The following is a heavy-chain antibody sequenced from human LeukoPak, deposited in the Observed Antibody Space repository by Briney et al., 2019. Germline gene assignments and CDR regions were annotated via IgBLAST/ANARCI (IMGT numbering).Heavy chain of an antibody. D-gene: IGHD3-22*01. CDR3: ARQGRYYYESSGYYGFDY. CDR2: IYYSGST. CDR1: GGSVSSSSYY. V-gene: IGHV4-39*07. Sequence: SETLSLTCTVSGGSVSSSSYYWGWIRQPPGKGLEWIGSIYYSGSTNYNPSLKTRVTISVDKSKNQFSLKLSSVTAADTAVYFCARQGRYYYESSGYYGFDYWGQGTLVTVSS. J-gene: IGHJ4*02.